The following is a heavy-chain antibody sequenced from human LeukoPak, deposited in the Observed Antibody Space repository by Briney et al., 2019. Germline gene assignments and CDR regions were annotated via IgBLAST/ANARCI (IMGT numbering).Heavy chain of an antibody. D-gene: IGHD2-2*02. J-gene: IGHJ4*02. CDR3: ASYFRCSGATCYTNY. CDR2: ISSGSRTI. V-gene: IGHV3-48*04. CDR1: GFTFSTYS. Sequence: GGSLRLSCAASGFTFSTYSMNWVRQAPGKGLEWVSYISSGSRTIYYADSVKGRFTISRDNAKNTLYLQMNSLRAEDTAVYYCASYFRCSGATCYTNYWGQGTLVTVSS.